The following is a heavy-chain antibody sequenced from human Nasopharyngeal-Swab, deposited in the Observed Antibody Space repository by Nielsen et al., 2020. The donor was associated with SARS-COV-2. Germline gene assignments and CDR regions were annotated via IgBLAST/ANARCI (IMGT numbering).Heavy chain of an antibody. CDR1: GFTFGSDG. Sequence: GGSLRLSFAPSGFTFGSDGLSWVRKAPGKGLEWVPTTSYSGATYLADSVKGRFSVYRDNSRNTLTLHMINLRAEDTALYHCVKGSGYHYGARHYGMDVCGQGTTVTVSS. D-gene: IGHD3-22*01. J-gene: IGHJ6*02. CDR2: TSYSGAT. V-gene: IGHV3-23*01. CDR3: VKGSGYHYGARHYGMDV.